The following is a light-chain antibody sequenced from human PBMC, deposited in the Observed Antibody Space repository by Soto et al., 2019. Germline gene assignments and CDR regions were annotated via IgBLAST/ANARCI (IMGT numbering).Light chain of an antibody. CDR3: HQYGSSPPVT. J-gene: IGKJ2*01. CDR2: GAS. Sequence: EMVLTQSPGTLSLSPGEIATLSCRASQSVSSSYLAWYQQKPGQAPRLLIYGASSSATGIPDRFSGSGYGTDVTLTISRLEPEDFAVYYCHQYGSSPPVTFGQGTKLEIK. CDR1: QSVSSSY. V-gene: IGKV3-20*01.